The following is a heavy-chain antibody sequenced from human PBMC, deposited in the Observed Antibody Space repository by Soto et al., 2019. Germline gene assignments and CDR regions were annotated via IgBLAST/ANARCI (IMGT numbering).Heavy chain of an antibody. D-gene: IGHD2-15*01. V-gene: IGHV1-18*01. CDR2: ISAYNGNT. CDR1: GYTFTSYG. CDR3: ARDPQPDIVVVVAATEEEDY. Sequence: QVQLVQSGAEVKKPGASVKVSCKASGYTFTSYGISWVRQAPGQGLEWMGWISAYNGNTNYAQKLQGRVTKTTDTSTSTAYMELRSLRSDDTAVYYCARDPQPDIVVVVAATEEEDYWGKRTLVTVSS. J-gene: IGHJ4*02.